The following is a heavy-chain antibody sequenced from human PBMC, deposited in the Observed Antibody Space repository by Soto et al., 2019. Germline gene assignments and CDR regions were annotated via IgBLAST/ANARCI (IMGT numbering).Heavy chain of an antibody. CDR3: ARGRIIVAGGFDP. CDR2: MNPSTGNT. Sequence: QVQLVQSGAEVKKPGASVKVSCKASGSTFTSYDIIWVRQATGQGLEWMGWMNPSTGNTDSAEKCQGRLNMTRNTSISTVYMELSSLSFEDTAVYYCARGRIIVAGGFDPWGQGTLVTVSS. D-gene: IGHD6-19*01. CDR1: GSTFTSYD. J-gene: IGHJ5*02. V-gene: IGHV1-8*01.